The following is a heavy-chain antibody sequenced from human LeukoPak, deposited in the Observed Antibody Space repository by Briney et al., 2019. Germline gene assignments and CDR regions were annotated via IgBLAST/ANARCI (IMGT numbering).Heavy chain of an antibody. J-gene: IGHJ4*02. V-gene: IGHV3-23*01. CDR2: ISASGGTT. Sequence: HPGGSLRLSCAASGFTFSSYASSWVRQAPGKGLEWVSGISASGGTTYHAGSVKGRFTISRDNSKNTLYLQMNNLRAEDTAVYYCAMMYDYVDYPLDYWGQGTLVTVFS. CDR1: GFTFSSYA. D-gene: IGHD4-17*01. CDR3: AMMYDYVDYPLDY.